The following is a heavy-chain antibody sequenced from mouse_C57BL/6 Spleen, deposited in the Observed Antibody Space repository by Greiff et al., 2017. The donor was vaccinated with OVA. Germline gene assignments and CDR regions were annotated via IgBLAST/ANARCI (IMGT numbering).Heavy chain of an antibody. CDR3: ARNGDYDGEAWFAY. CDR1: GFSFTSYA. Sequence: VQLQQSGPGLVAPSQSLSITCTVSGFSFTSYAISWVRQPPGKGLEWLGVIWTGGGTNYNSALKSRLSISKDNSKSQVFLKMNSLQTDDTARYYCARNGDYDGEAWFAYWGQGTLVTVSA. J-gene: IGHJ3*01. CDR2: IWTGGGT. V-gene: IGHV2-9-1*01. D-gene: IGHD2-4*01.